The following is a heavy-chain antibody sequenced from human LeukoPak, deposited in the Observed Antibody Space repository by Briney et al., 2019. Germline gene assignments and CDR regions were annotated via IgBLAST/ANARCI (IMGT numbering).Heavy chain of an antibody. V-gene: IGHV4-31*03. Sequence: SQTLSLTCTVSGDSISSAGYFWNWFRQPPGKGLEWVGHISYDGSSYYNPSLKGRLTILVDTSKTLFSMKLSSVTAADTALYFCARFGGTHHYWGQGAQVTVSS. CDR3: ARFGGTHHY. J-gene: IGHJ4*02. D-gene: IGHD1-26*01. CDR2: ISYDGSS. CDR1: GDSISSAGYF.